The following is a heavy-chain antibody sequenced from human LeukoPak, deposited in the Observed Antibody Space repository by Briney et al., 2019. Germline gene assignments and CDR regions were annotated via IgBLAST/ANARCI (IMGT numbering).Heavy chain of an antibody. V-gene: IGHV3-21*01. D-gene: IGHD6-19*01. CDR3: ARGDSSGWSFDY. Sequence: GGSLRLSCAASGFTFSSYSMNWVRQAPGKGLEWVSSISSSSSYIYYADSVKGRFTISRDNAKNSLYLQMNSLRAEDTAVYYCARGDSSGWSFDYWGQGTLVTVSS. J-gene: IGHJ4*02. CDR2: ISSSSSYI. CDR1: GFTFSSYS.